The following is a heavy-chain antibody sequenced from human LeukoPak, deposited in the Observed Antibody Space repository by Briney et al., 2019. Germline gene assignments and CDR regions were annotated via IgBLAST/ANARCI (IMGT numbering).Heavy chain of an antibody. CDR3: ARDRRSYCSGGSCYSRY. CDR1: GYTFTSYG. CDR2: INTYNGNT. D-gene: IGHD2-15*01. J-gene: IGHJ4*02. V-gene: IGHV1-18*01. Sequence: ASVKVSCKASGYTFTSYGVTWVRQAPGQGLEWMGWINTYNGNTNYAQKLQGRVTMTTDTSTSTAYMELRSLRSDDTAVYYCARDRRSYCSGGSCYSRYWGQGTLVTVSS.